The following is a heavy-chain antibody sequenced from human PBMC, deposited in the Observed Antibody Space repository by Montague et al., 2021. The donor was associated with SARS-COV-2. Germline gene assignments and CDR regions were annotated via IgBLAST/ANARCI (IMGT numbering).Heavy chain of an antibody. CDR2: TYYRSKWDS. J-gene: IGHJ3*02. CDR3: ASSGITLTGLDAFDI. D-gene: IGHD3-9*01. CDR1: GDSVSSKSVA. V-gene: IGHV6-1*01. Sequence: CAISGDSVSSKSVAWNWIRQSPSRGLERLGRTYYRSKWDSDYAEXVKXRLVITPDTSKNQVSLQLSSVIPEDTAVYFCASSGITLTGLDAFDIWGQGTMVTVSS.